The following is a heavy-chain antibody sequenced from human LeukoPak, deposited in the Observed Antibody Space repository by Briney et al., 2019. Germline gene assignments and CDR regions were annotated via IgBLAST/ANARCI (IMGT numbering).Heavy chain of an antibody. D-gene: IGHD3-22*01. V-gene: IGHV3-23*01. CDR1: GFTFSSYA. J-gene: IGHJ4*02. CDR3: AKTIRYYDSSGYEFDY. Sequence: GGSLRLSCAASGFTFSSYAMSWVRQAPGKGLEWVSAISGSGGSTYYADPVKGRFTISRDNSKNTLYLQMNSLRAEDTAVYYCAKTIRYYDSSGYEFDYWGQGTLVTVSS. CDR2: ISGSGGST.